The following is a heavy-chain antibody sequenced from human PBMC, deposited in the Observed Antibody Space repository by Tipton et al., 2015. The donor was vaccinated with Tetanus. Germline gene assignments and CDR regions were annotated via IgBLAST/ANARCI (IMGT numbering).Heavy chain of an antibody. Sequence: TLSLTCTVSGGSVSSYCWTWFRQPPGKRLEWIGFVSSSGNSNYSPSLTGRVSMSLDTSKQQFSLSLTSATAADTAVYYCARGWSECSSWSCSPFDSWGQGTLVTVSS. CDR1: GGSVSSYC. V-gene: IGHV4-4*07. D-gene: IGHD2-2*01. J-gene: IGHJ4*02. CDR2: VSSSGNS. CDR3: ARGWSECSSWSCSPFDS.